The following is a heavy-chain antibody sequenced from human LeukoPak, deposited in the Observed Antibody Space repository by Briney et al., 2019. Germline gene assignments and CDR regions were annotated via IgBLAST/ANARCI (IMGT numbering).Heavy chain of an antibody. CDR2: INHSGST. J-gene: IGHJ4*02. Sequence: PSETLSLTCAVYGGSFSGYYCSWIRQPPGKGLEWIGEINHSGSTNYNPSLKSRVTISVDTSKNQFSLKLSSVTAADTAVYYCARGEAVAGISYWGQGTLVTVSS. D-gene: IGHD6-19*01. CDR1: GGSFSGYY. V-gene: IGHV4-34*01. CDR3: ARGEAVAGISY.